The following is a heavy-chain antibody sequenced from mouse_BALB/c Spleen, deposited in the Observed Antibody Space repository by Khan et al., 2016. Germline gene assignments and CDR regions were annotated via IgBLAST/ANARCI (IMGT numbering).Heavy chain of an antibody. D-gene: IGHD2-1*01. V-gene: IGHV14-3*02. Sequence: VQLKESGAELVKPGASVKLSCAASGFNIKDTYMNWVKQRPEQGLEWIGRIDPVNGDTKYDPKFQGKATITADTSSNTAYLQLSSLTSEDTAVYYCIRRDYYGNQFAYWGQGTLVTVSA. J-gene: IGHJ3*01. CDR2: IDPVNGDT. CDR3: IRRDYYGNQFAY. CDR1: GFNIKDTY.